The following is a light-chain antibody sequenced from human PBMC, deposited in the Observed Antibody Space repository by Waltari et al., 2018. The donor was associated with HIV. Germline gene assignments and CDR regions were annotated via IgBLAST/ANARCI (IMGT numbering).Light chain of an antibody. CDR1: RPNIRAGAG. V-gene: IGLV1-40*01. CDR3: QSYDRSLTWV. J-gene: IGLJ2*01. CDR2: KNI. Sequence: HSLLTPPPSVSGAPGQRVTISCTRRRPNIRAGAGVHWYPNYPGTAPKLLIFKNINRPSGVPDRFSASKSVTSASLVITGLQPEDEADYYCQSYDRSLTWVFGGGTSLTVL.